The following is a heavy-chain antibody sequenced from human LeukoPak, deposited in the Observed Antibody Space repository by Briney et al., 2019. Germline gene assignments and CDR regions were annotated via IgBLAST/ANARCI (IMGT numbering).Heavy chain of an antibody. CDR1: GFTFSSYE. V-gene: IGHV3-48*03. Sequence: GGSLRLSCAASGFTFSSYEMNWVRQAPGKGLEWVSYISSSGSTIYYADSVKGRFTISRDNAKNSLYLQMNSLRAEDTAVYYCARDNPRTTGYSSGSSFDFWGQGILVTVSS. CDR2: ISSSGSTI. D-gene: IGHD6-19*01. J-gene: IGHJ4*02. CDR3: ARDNPRTTGYSSGSSFDF.